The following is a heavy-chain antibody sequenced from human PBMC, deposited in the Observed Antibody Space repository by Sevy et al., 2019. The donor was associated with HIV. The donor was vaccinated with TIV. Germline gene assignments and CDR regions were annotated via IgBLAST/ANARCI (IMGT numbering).Heavy chain of an antibody. CDR1: GFNCRNFW. CDR2: IKQDGSEA. J-gene: IGHJ5*02. D-gene: IGHD2-2*01. V-gene: IGHV3-7*03. CDR3: VRDKEEGSSILDA. Sequence: GGSLRLSCVASGFNCRNFWMSWVRQAPGKGLECVADIKQDGSEAYYVDSVKVLVTISRDNAKNSLYLQMNSLRDKDTVMYFCVRDKEEGSSILDAWGQVTPVTVSS.